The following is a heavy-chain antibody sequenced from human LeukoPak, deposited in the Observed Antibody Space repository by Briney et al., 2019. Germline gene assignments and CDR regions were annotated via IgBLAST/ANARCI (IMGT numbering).Heavy chain of an antibody. J-gene: IGHJ4*02. CDR3: ARGDSSGSSIDY. V-gene: IGHV3-23*01. Sequence: GGSLRLSCAASGFTFSSYAMSWVRQAPGKGLEWVSAISDTGGSTYYADSVKGRFTISRDNAKNSLYLQMNSLRAEDTAVYYCARGDSSGSSIDYWGQGTLVTVSS. CDR2: ISDTGGST. CDR1: GFTFSSYA. D-gene: IGHD3-22*01.